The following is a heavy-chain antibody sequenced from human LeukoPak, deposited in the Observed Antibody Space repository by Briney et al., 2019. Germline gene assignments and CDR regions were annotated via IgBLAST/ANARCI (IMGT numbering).Heavy chain of an antibody. J-gene: IGHJ5*02. Sequence: GASVKVSCKASGYSFTGYYIHWVRQAPGQRLEWMGRISPSSGTDYAQKFQGRVTMTRDTSARPDYMDLSRLKSDDTAVYYCARDLTSDGYNAWGQGTLVTVSS. CDR2: ISPSSGT. CDR3: ARDLTSDGYNA. V-gene: IGHV1-2*06. D-gene: IGHD5-24*01. CDR1: GYSFTGYY.